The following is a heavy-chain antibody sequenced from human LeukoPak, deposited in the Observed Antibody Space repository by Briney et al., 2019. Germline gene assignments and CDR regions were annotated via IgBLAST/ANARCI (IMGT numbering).Heavy chain of an antibody. D-gene: IGHD1-26*01. J-gene: IGHJ3*02. Sequence: SETLSLTCTVSGGSISSYYWGWIRQPPGKGLEWIGSIYYSGSTYYNPSLKSRVTIFVDTAKNQFSLKLSSVTAADTAVYYCARRPGNAFDIWGQGTMVTVSS. CDR2: IYYSGST. V-gene: IGHV4-39*01. CDR1: GGSISSYY. CDR3: ARRPGNAFDI.